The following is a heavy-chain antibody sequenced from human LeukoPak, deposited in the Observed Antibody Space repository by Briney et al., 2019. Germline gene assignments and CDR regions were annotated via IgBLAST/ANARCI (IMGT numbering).Heavy chain of an antibody. CDR3: ARRLQSLQLYGMDV. J-gene: IGHJ6*02. Sequence: ASVKVSCKASGYTFTGYYMHWVRQAPGQGLEWMGWINPNSGGTNYAQKFQGRVTMTRDTSISTAYMELSRLRSDGTAVYYCARRLQSLQLYGMDVWGQGTTVTVSS. CDR1: GYTFTGYY. CDR2: INPNSGGT. V-gene: IGHV1-2*02. D-gene: IGHD5-24*01.